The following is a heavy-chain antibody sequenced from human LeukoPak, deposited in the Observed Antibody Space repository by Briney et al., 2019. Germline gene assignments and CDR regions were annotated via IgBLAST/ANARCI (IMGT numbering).Heavy chain of an antibody. CDR1: GGSISSYY. CDR2: IYYSGST. CDR3: ARGPHYDILTGYYGNWFDP. D-gene: IGHD3-9*01. V-gene: IGHV4-59*01. Sequence: ASETLSLTCTVSGGSISSYYWSWIRQPPGKGLEWIWYIYYSGSTNYNPSLKSRVTISVDTSKNPFSLKLSSVTAADTAVYYCARGPHYDILTGYYGNWFDPWGQGTLVTVSS. J-gene: IGHJ5*02.